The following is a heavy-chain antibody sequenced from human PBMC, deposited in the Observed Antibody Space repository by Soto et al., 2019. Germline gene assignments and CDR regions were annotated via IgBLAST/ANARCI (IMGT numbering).Heavy chain of an antibody. V-gene: IGHV3-23*01. D-gene: IGHD6-6*01. CDR3: AKIGTSSSVSLPLVLLDY. CDR2: IPGSGGST. Sequence: GGSLRLSCAASGFTFSSYAMSWVRQSPGKGLEWVSAIPGSGGSTYYAGSVKGRFTISRDNSKNTLYLQMNNLRVEDTAVYSCAKIGTSSSVSLPLVLLDYWGQGALVTVSS. CDR1: GFTFSSYA. J-gene: IGHJ4*02.